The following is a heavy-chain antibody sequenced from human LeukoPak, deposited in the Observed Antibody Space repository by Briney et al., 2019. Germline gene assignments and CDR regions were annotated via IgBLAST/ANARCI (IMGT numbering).Heavy chain of an antibody. V-gene: IGHV4-4*02. D-gene: IGHD3-22*01. CDR3: ARDTYYYDSSGPLKVDP. CDR2: IYHSGST. Sequence: SETLSLTCAVSGGSISSSNWWSWVRQPPGKGLEWIGEIYHSGSTNYTPSLKSRVTISVDKSKNQFSLKLSSVTAADTAVYYCARDTYYYDSSGPLKVDPWGQGTLVTVSS. J-gene: IGHJ5*02. CDR1: GGSISSSNW.